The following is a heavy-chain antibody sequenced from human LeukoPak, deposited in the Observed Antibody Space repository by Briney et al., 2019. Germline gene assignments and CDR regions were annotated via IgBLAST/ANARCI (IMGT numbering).Heavy chain of an antibody. CDR1: GGSITSYY. CDR3: ARARGSSGYYSLDAFDI. Sequence: PSETLSLTCTVSGGSITSYYWSWIRQPPGKGLEWIGYIYYSGSTNYNPSLKSRVTISVDTSNNQFSLKLSSVTAADTAVYYCARARGSSGYYSLDAFDIWGQGTMVTVSS. J-gene: IGHJ3*02. CDR2: IYYSGST. V-gene: IGHV4-59*01. D-gene: IGHD3-3*01.